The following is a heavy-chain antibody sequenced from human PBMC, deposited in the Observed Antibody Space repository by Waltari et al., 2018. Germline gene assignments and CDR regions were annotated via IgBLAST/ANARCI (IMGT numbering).Heavy chain of an antibody. D-gene: IGHD3-10*01. Sequence: EVQLVESGGGLVKPGGSLRLSCAASGFTFSSYSMNWVRQAPGKGLEWVSSISSSSSYIYYADAVKGRVTISRDNAKNSLYLQMNSLRAEDTAVYYCARESRRQWFGEPNYWGQGTLVTVSS. CDR2: ISSSSSYI. V-gene: IGHV3-21*01. CDR1: GFTFSSYS. J-gene: IGHJ4*02. CDR3: ARESRRQWFGEPNY.